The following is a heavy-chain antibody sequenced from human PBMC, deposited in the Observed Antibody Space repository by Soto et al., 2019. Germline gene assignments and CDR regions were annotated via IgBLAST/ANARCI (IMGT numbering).Heavy chain of an antibody. CDR3: ARHIAVPRTRGFDY. J-gene: IGHJ4*02. Sequence: QVHLQESGPGLVKPSGTLSLTCAVSGGSITTNCWMRVREPPGKGLEWIGEIYHSGTTNYNPSLRSRDTISVDKSNSQFSLNLNSVAAADAAISYCARHIAVPRTRGFDYWGQGNLVTVSS. CDR2: IYHSGTT. D-gene: IGHD6-19*01. V-gene: IGHV4-4*02. CDR1: GGSITTNC.